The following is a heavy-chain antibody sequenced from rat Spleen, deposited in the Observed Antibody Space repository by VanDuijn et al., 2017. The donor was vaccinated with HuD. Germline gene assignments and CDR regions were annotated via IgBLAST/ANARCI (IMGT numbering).Heavy chain of an antibody. V-gene: IGHV5-31*01. CDR2: ISYDGGST. Sequence: EVQLVESGGGLVQPGRSLKLSCVASGFTFNNYWMTWIRQAPTKGLEWVASISYDGGSTYYRDSVKGRFTISRDNAKSSLYLQMDSLRSEDTATYYCTTDRATGIPPFDYWGQGVMVTVSS. CDR3: TTDRATGIPPFDY. CDR1: GFTFNNYW. J-gene: IGHJ2*01. D-gene: IGHD1-9*01.